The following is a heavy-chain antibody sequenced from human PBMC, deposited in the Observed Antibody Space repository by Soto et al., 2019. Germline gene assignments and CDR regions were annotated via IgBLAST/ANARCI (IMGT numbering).Heavy chain of an antibody. CDR1: GYTFTGYY. D-gene: IGHD2-2*01. J-gene: IGHJ3*02. Sequence: ASVKVSCKASGYTFTGYYMHWVRQAPGQGLEWMGWINPNSGGTNYAQKFQGWVTITRDTSISTAYMELSRLRSDDTAVYYCARPRRYCSSTSCSDAFDIWGQGTMVTVSS. CDR3: ARPRRYCSSTSCSDAFDI. CDR2: INPNSGGT. V-gene: IGHV1-2*04.